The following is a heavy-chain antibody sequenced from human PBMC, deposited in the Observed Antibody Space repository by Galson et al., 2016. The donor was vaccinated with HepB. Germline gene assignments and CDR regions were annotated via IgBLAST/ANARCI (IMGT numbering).Heavy chain of an antibody. CDR1: GFSFSNSG. Sequence: SLRLSCAASGFSFSNSGMSWVRQAPGKGLEWVSSITSSNTYTYYADSVKGRFTISRDNAKNSLYLHMNSLRAEDTAMYYCAREIGYVRFGYHYGMDVRGQGTTVTVSS. CDR2: ITSSNTYT. CDR3: AREIGYVRFGYHYGMDV. V-gene: IGHV3-21*06. J-gene: IGHJ6*02. D-gene: IGHD3-10*01.